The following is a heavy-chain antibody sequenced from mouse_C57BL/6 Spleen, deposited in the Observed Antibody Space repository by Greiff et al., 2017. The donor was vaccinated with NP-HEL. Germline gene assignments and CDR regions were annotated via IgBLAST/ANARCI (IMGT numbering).Heavy chain of an antibody. Sequence: DVHLVESGEGLVKPGGSLKLSCAASGFTFSSYAMSWVRQTPEKRLEWVAYISSGGDYIYYADTVKGRVTISRDNARNTLYLQMSSLKSEDTAMYYCTREGDGYDADYYAMDYWGQGTSVTVSS. D-gene: IGHD2-2*01. V-gene: IGHV5-9-1*02. CDR2: ISSGGDYI. CDR1: GFTFSSYA. J-gene: IGHJ4*01. CDR3: TREGDGYDADYYAMDY.